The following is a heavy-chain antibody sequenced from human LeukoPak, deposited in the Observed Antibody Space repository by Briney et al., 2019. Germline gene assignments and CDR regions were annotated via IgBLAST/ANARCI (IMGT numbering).Heavy chain of an antibody. CDR1: GFTFSSYP. J-gene: IGHJ4*02. CDR3: AREFGIRFRPPFDY. V-gene: IGHV3-30-3*01. D-gene: IGHD3-10*01. CDR2: ISYDGSKI. Sequence: GGSLRLSCAASGFTFSSYPLHWVRQAPGKGLEWVTLISYDGSKIYYADSVKGRFTISRDNSKNTLYLQMNSLKAEDTAVYYCAREFGIRFRPPFDYWGQGTLVTVSS.